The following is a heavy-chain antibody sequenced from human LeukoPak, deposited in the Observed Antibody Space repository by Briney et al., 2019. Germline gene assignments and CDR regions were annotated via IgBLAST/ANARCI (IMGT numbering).Heavy chain of an antibody. J-gene: IGHJ6*02. CDR1: GGSISSSSYY. Sequence: SETLSLTCTVSGGSISSSSYYWVWIRQPPGKGLEWIGGIYYSGGTYYNPSLKSRVAISVDTSKNQFSLKLSSVTAADTAVYYCARRYSGSYPRMDVWGQGTAVTVSS. V-gene: IGHV4-39*01. CDR3: ARRYSGSYPRMDV. D-gene: IGHD1-26*01. CDR2: IYYSGGT.